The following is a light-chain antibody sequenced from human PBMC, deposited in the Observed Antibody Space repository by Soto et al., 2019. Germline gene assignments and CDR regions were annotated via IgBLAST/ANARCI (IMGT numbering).Light chain of an antibody. J-gene: IGKJ3*01. CDR3: QQYGSSFT. V-gene: IGKV3-20*01. CDR2: GAS. CDR1: QSVSSSY. Sequence: EIVLTQSPGTLSLSPGERATLSCRASQSVSSSYLAWYQQKPGQAPRLLMYGASSRATGIPDRFSGSGSGTDFTLTISRLEAEDFAVYYCQQYGSSFTFGPGTKVEIK.